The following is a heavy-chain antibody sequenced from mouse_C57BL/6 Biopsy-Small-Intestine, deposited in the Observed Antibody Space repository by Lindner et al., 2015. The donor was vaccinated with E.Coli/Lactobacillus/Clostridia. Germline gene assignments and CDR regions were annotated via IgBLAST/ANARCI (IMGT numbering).Heavy chain of an antibody. Sequence: VQLQESGTELVKPGASVKLSCKASGYTFTSYWMHWVKQRPGQGLEWIGNINPSNGGTNYNEKFKSKATLTVDKSSSTAYMQLSSLTSEDSAVYYCARFYYGYDYFDYWGQGTTLTVSS. CDR2: INPSNGGT. CDR1: GYTFTSYW. V-gene: IGHV1-53*01. D-gene: IGHD2-2*01. J-gene: IGHJ2*01. CDR3: ARFYYGYDYFDY.